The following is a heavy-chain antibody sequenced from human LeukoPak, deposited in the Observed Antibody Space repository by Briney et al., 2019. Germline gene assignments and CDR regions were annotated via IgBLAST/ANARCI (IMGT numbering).Heavy chain of an antibody. Sequence: GGSLRLSCAASGFTFSTSWMHWVRQVPGKGLMWVSHINPDGSNTAYADSVEGRLTVSRDNANNTLSLQMNSLRAEDTAVYYCTRGYISGGQGILVTVSS. CDR1: GFTFSTSW. CDR2: INPDGSNT. J-gene: IGHJ4*02. CDR3: TRGYIS. V-gene: IGHV3-74*01. D-gene: IGHD3-16*02.